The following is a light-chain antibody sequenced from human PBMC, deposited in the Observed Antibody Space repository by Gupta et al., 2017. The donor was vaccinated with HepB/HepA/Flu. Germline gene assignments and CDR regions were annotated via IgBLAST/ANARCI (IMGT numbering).Light chain of an antibody. J-gene: IGKJ5*01. CDR1: QSVRTY. CDR3: QQRTNWPRIT. Sequence: DIVLIQSPATLSLSPGERATLSCRASQSVRTYLAWYQQKPGQAPSLLIYNASTRFTGIPARFSGSGYGTDFTLTISSREPEDFAVYYCQQRTNWPRITFGQGTQVEIK. CDR2: NAS. V-gene: IGKV3-11*01.